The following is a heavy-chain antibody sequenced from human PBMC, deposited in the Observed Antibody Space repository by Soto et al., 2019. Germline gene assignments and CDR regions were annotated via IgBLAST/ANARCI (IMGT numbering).Heavy chain of an antibody. CDR1: GFTFSSYG. Sequence: GGSLRLSCAASGFTFSSYGMHWVRQAPGKGLEWVAVISYDGSNKYYADSVKGRFTISRDNSKNTLYLQMNSLRAEDTAVYYCAKFWVYGSGGGLDVWGQGTTVTVSS. CDR3: AKFWVYGSGGGLDV. J-gene: IGHJ6*02. V-gene: IGHV3-30*18. CDR2: ISYDGSNK. D-gene: IGHD3-10*01.